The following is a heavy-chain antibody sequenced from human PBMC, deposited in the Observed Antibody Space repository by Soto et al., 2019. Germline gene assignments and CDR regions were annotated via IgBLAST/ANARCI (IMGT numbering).Heavy chain of an antibody. V-gene: IGHV1-3*01. D-gene: IGHD2-8*01. CDR3: ARTENINCTNGVCQYNWFDP. Sequence: GALVKVSCKASGYTFTSYAMHWVRHAPGQRLEWMGWINAGNGNTKYSQKFQGRVTITRDTSASTAYMELSSLRSEDTAVYYCARTENINCTNGVCQYNWFDPWGQGTLVTVSS. J-gene: IGHJ5*02. CDR1: GYTFTSYA. CDR2: INAGNGNT.